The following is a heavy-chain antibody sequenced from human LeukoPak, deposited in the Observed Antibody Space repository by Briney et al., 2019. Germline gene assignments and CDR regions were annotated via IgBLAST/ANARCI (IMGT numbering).Heavy chain of an antibody. D-gene: IGHD2-15*01. CDR1: GYTFTGYY. Sequence: ASVKVSCKASGYTFTGYYMHWVRQAPGQGLEWMARINPNSGDTNYAQKFQGRATMTRDTSISTAYMELSRLRSDDTAVYYCARACSGGNCYSDNWFDPWGQGTLVTVSS. CDR3: ARACSGGNCYSDNWFDP. V-gene: IGHV1-2*06. J-gene: IGHJ5*02. CDR2: INPNSGDT.